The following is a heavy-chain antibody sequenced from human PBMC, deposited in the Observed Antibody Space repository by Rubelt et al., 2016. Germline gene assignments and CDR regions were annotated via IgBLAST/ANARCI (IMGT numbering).Heavy chain of an antibody. Sequence: QVQLQESGPGLVKPSETLSLTSTVSGYSINNGYYWGWIRQPPGKGLEWIASFFHDGSTKYNPSLKSRVTISKSGSKNQFSLNLSSVTAADTAVYYCARPTGASSASGSFLVWGQGTLVTVSS. CDR1: GYSINNGYY. J-gene: IGHJ4*02. V-gene: IGHV4-38-2*02. D-gene: IGHD3-10*01. CDR2: FFHDGST. CDR3: ARPTGASSASGSFLV.